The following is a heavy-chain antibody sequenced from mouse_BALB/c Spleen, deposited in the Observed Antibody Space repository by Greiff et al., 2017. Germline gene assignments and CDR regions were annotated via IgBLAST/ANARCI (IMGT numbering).Heavy chain of an antibody. D-gene: IGHD1-1*01. J-gene: IGHJ1*01. CDR3: ARQDPRYGSTYWYFDV. CDR2: ISSGGSYT. Sequence: EVQLVESGGDLVKPGGSLKLSCAASGFTFSSYGMSWVRQTPDKRLEWVATISSGGSYTYYPDSVKGRFTISRDNAKNTLYLQMSSLKSEDTAMYYCARQDPRYGSTYWYFDVWGAGTTVTVSS. CDR1: GFTFSSYG. V-gene: IGHV5-6*01.